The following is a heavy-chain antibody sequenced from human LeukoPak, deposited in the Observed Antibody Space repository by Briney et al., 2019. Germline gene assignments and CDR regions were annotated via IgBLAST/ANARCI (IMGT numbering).Heavy chain of an antibody. CDR1: GYSFTSYW. CDR2: IYPADSDT. Sequence: GESLKISCKGSGYSFTSYWIGWVRQTPGKGLEWMGIIYPADSDTICSPSFQGQVTISADKSISTAYIQWSNLKTSDTAMYYWARQGSYRYSFDYWGQGTLVTVSS. V-gene: IGHV5-51*01. CDR3: ARQGSYRYSFDY. D-gene: IGHD3-16*02. J-gene: IGHJ4*02.